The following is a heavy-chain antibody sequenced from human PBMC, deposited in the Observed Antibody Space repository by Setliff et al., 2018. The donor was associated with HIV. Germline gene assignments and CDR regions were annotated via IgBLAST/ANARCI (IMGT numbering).Heavy chain of an antibody. J-gene: IGHJ4*02. CDR3: TRGTAVADTNTQPFKY. V-gene: IGHV1-2*06. CDR1: GYSFTGYY. CDR2: INPKSGAT. Sequence: ASVKVSCKASGYSFTGYYVNWVRQAPGQGLEWMGRINPKSGATNLAQSFQGRVTMTRDTSISTAYMNLSGLRSNDTAVYYCTRGTAVADTNTQPFKYWGQGALVTVSS. D-gene: IGHD6-19*01.